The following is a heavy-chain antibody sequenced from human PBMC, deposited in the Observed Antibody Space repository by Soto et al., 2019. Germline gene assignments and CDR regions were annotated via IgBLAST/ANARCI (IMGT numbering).Heavy chain of an antibody. CDR3: AGFGVWGSYRYVYFDY. J-gene: IGHJ4*02. D-gene: IGHD3-16*02. Sequence: NPSETLSLTCAVYGGSFSGYYWSWIRQPPGKGLEWIGEINHSGSTNYNPSLKSRVTISVDTSKNQFSLKLSSVTAADTAVYYCAGFGVWGSYRYVYFDYWGQGTLVTVSS. CDR1: GGSFSGYY. V-gene: IGHV4-34*01. CDR2: INHSGST.